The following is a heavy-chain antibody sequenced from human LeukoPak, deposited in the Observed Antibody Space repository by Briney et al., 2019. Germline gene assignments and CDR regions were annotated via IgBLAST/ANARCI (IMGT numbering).Heavy chain of an antibody. CDR3: ARAVAGQEGHFDY. Sequence: SETLSLTCAVYGGSFSGYYWSWIRQPPGKGLEWIGEINHSGSTNYNPSHKSRVTISVDTSKNQFSLKLSSVTAADTAVYYCARAVAGQEGHFDYWGQGTLVTVSS. CDR1: GGSFSGYY. D-gene: IGHD6-19*01. J-gene: IGHJ4*02. CDR2: INHSGST. V-gene: IGHV4-34*01.